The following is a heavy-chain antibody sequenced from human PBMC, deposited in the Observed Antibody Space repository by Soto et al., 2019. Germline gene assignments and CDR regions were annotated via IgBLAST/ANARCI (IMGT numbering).Heavy chain of an antibody. J-gene: IGHJ4*02. CDR2: IYPGGST. CDR3: ARANVGPPGGGSWIMPFDF. V-gene: IGHV4-4*07. D-gene: IGHD2-15*01. Sequence: PSETLSLTCTVSGGSISIYYWSWIRHSAGQGLQWIGRIYPGGSTNYNPSLKSRVTMSADTSKNQFSLRLTSVTAADTAVYYCARANVGPPGGGSWIMPFDFWGQGTLVTVSS. CDR1: GGSISIYY.